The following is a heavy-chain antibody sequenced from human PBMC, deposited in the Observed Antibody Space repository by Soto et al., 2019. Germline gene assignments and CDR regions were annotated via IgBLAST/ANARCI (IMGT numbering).Heavy chain of an antibody. D-gene: IGHD6-13*01. J-gene: IGHJ4*02. V-gene: IGHV4-59*01. CDR3: ARGSSSWATPPNFDY. CDR2: IYYSGST. CDR1: GGSTSSYY. Sequence: SETLSLTWTVSGGSTSSYYWIWLRQPPGKGLEWIGYIYYSGSTNYNPSLKSRVTISVDTSKNQFSLKLSSVTAADTAVYYCARGSSSWATPPNFDYWGQGTLVTVSS.